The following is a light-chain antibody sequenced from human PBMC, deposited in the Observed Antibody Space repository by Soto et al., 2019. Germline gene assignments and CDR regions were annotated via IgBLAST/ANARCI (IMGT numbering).Light chain of an antibody. CDR1: QSISNW. V-gene: IGKV1-5*01. Sequence: DIQMSQSPSTLPASIGDRVTITCRASQSISNWLAWYHQKPGTAPKVLIYRASNLQSVVPSRFSGSGSGTECTLTISSLQPDYFATYYCQQYSSYSFGQGTKVDIK. CDR2: RAS. CDR3: QQYSSYS. J-gene: IGKJ1*01.